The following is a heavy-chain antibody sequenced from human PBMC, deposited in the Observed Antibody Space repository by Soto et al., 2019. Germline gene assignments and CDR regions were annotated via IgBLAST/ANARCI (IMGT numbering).Heavy chain of an antibody. CDR3: AKDKFPQYSGSYYYYYYYGMDV. D-gene: IGHD1-26*01. CDR2: ISYDGSNK. Sequence: GGSLGLSCAASGFTFSSYGMHWFRQAPGKGLEWVAVISYDGSNKYYADSVKGRFTISRDNSKNTLYLQMNSLRAEDTAVYYCAKDKFPQYSGSYYYYYYYGMDVWGQGTTVTVSS. CDR1: GFTFSSYG. V-gene: IGHV3-30*18. J-gene: IGHJ6*02.